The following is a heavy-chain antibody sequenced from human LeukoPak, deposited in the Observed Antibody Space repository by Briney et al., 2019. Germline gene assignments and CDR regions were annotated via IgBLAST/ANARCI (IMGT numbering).Heavy chain of an antibody. V-gene: IGHV4-59*08. CDR3: ARVSSSYNDAFDI. CDR2: IYYSGST. Sequence: PSETLSLTCTVSGGSISSYYWSWIRQPPGKGLEWIGYIYYSGSTNYNPSLKSRVTISVDTSKNQFSLKLSSVTAADTAVYYCARVSSSYNDAFDIWGQGTMVTVSS. D-gene: IGHD6-13*01. CDR1: GGSISSYY. J-gene: IGHJ3*02.